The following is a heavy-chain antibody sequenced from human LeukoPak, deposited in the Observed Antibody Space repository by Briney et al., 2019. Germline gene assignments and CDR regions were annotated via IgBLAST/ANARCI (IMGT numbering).Heavy chain of an antibody. CDR1: GLTVSSNY. CDR2: IYSGGST. Sequence: AGGSLRLSCAASGLTVSSNYMSWVRQPPGKGLKGVSVIYSGGSTYYADSVKGRFTISRHNSKNTLYLQMNSLRAEDTAVYYCASLTRSNWFDPWGQGTLVTVSS. J-gene: IGHJ5*02. V-gene: IGHV3-53*04. CDR3: ASLTRSNWFDP. D-gene: IGHD3-10*01.